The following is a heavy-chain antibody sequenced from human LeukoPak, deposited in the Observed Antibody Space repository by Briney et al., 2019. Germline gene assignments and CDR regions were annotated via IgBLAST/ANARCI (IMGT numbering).Heavy chain of an antibody. Sequence: GGSLRLSCAASGFTFSSYSMNWVRQAPGKGLEWVSYISSSSSTIYYADSVKGRFTISRDNAKNSLYLQMNSLRAEDTAVYYCARERGKEYQLLSYDAFDIWGQGTMVTVSS. V-gene: IGHV3-48*04. CDR1: GFTFSSYS. D-gene: IGHD2-2*01. J-gene: IGHJ3*02. CDR3: ARERGKEYQLLSYDAFDI. CDR2: ISSSSSTI.